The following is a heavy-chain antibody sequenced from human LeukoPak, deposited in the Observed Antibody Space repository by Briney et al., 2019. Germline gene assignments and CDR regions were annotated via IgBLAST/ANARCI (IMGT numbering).Heavy chain of an antibody. CDR1: GFTFSSYA. J-gene: IGHJ4*02. CDR3: AKDRDFDWLLSFDY. Sequence: GGSLRLSCVASGFTFSSYAMSWVRQAPGKGLEWVSAISGSGGSTYYADSVKGRFTISRDNSKNTLYLQMNSLRAEDTAVYYCAKDRDFDWLLSFDYRGQGTLVTVSS. V-gene: IGHV3-23*01. CDR2: ISGSGGST. D-gene: IGHD3-9*01.